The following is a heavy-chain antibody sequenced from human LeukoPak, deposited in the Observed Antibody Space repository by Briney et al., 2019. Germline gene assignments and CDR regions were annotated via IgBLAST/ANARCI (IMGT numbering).Heavy chain of an antibody. D-gene: IGHD1-26*01. J-gene: IGHJ6*03. CDR2: ITRSGTYI. Sequence: PGGSLRLSCAASGFTFSNCNMNRVRQAPGKAMEWVSSITRSGTYIFYADSVKGRFTISRDNAKNSLYLQMDSLGPEDTAVYYCARDPYSGNYGNDYYYYMDVWGKGTTVTISS. CDR1: GFTFSNCN. CDR3: ARDPYSGNYGNDYYYYMDV. V-gene: IGHV3-21*01.